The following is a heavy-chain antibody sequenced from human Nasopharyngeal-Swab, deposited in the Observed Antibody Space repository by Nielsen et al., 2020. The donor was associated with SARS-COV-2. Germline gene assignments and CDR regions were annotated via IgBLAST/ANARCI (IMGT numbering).Heavy chain of an antibody. J-gene: IGHJ4*02. CDR3: ARGYVHFDY. D-gene: IGHD2-2*01. CDR2: IYYSGST. CDR1: GGSIGSSSYY. V-gene: IGHV4-39*07. Sequence: SETLSLTCTVSGGSIGSSSYYWVWIRQPPGKGLEWIGSIYYSGSTYYNPSLKSRVTISVDTSKNQFSLKLSSVTAADTAVYYCARGYVHFDYWGQGTLVTVSS.